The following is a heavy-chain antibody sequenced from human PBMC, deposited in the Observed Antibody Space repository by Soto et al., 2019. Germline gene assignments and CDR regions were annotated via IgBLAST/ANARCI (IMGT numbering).Heavy chain of an antibody. J-gene: IGHJ4*02. CDR3: ASTAGIAVAGDY. D-gene: IGHD6-19*01. V-gene: IGHV3-7*01. Sequence: GGSLRLSCAASGFTFSSYWMSWVRQAPGKGLEWVANIKQDGSEKYYVDSLKGRFTISRDNAKNSLYLQMNSLRAEDTAVYYCASTAGIAVAGDYWGQGTLVTVSS. CDR1: GFTFSSYW. CDR2: IKQDGSEK.